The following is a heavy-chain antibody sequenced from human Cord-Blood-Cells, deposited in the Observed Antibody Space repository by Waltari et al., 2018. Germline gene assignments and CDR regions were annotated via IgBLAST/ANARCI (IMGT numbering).Heavy chain of an antibody. CDR3: ARVRTGATYYYYYYMDV. J-gene: IGHJ6*03. CDR1: GYTFTGYY. V-gene: IGHV1-2*02. CDR2: INPNSGGT. D-gene: IGHD7-27*01. Sequence: QVQLVQSGAEVKKPGASVKVSCKASGYTFTGYYMHWVRQAPGQGLEWMGWINPNSGGTNYAQKFQGRVTMTRDTSISTAYMELSRLRSDDTAVYYCARVRTGATYYYYYYMDVWGKGTTVTVSS.